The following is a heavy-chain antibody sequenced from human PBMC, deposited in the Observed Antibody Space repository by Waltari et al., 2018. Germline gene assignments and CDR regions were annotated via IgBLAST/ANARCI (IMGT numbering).Heavy chain of an antibody. J-gene: IGHJ4*02. Sequence: QVQLQESGPGLVKPSQTLSLTYTVSGGSISSGSYYWSWIRQPAGKGLEWIGRIYTSGSTNYNPSLKSRVTISVDTSKNQFSLKLSSVTAADTAVYYCARGGYSYGFDYWGQGTLVTVSS. V-gene: IGHV4-61*02. CDR1: GGSISSGSYY. CDR2: IYTSGST. D-gene: IGHD5-18*01. CDR3: ARGGYSYGFDY.